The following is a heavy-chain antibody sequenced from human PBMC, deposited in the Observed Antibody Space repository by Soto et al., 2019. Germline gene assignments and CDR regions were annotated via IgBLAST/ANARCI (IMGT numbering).Heavy chain of an antibody. J-gene: IGHJ4*02. CDR3: ARTAAGTRLFDY. CDR2: IWYDGSNK. D-gene: IGHD6-13*01. Sequence: PGGSLRLSCAASGFTFSSYGMHWVRQAPGKGLEWVAVIWYDGSNKYYADSVKGRFTISRDNSKNTLYLQMNSLRAEDTAVYYCARTAAGTRLFDYWGQGTLVTVSS. CDR1: GFTFSSYG. V-gene: IGHV3-33*01.